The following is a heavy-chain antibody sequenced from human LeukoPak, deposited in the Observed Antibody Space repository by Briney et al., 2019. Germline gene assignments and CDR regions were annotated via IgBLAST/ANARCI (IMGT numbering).Heavy chain of an antibody. Sequence: PSETLSLTCTVSGGSISSYYWSWIRQPAGKGLEWIGRIYTSGSTNYNPSLKSRVTMSVDTSKNQFSLKLSSVTAADTAVYYCARDSETLWFGELLNNWFDPWGQGTLVTVSS. CDR2: IYTSGST. D-gene: IGHD3-10*01. V-gene: IGHV4-4*07. CDR3: ARDSETLWFGELLNNWFDP. CDR1: GGSISSYY. J-gene: IGHJ5*02.